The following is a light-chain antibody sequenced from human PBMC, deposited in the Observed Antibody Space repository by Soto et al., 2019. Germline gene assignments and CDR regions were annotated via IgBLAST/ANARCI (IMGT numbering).Light chain of an antibody. CDR1: SSDVGAYTL. V-gene: IGLV2-23*02. Sequence: QSALAQPASVSGSPGQSITISCTGTSSDVGAYTLVSWYQQHPGKATKIIIYDVTQRPSGISNRFSGSKSGNTASLTISWLQAEDEADYYCCSYAGSPYVFGTGTKVTVL. CDR2: DVT. J-gene: IGLJ1*01. CDR3: CSYAGSPYV.